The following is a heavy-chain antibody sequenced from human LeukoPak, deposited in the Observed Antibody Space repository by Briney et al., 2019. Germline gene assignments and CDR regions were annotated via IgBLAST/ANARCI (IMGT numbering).Heavy chain of an antibody. Sequence: GGSLRLSCAASGFTFSSYAMSWVRQAPGKGLEWVSAISGSGGSTYYADSVKGRFTISRDNSKNTLYLQMNSLRAEDTAVYYCAKLGYSSSWYDYYYYYMDVWGKGTTVTISS. J-gene: IGHJ6*03. CDR1: GFTFSSYA. CDR2: ISGSGGST. D-gene: IGHD6-13*01. CDR3: AKLGYSSSWYDYYYYYMDV. V-gene: IGHV3-23*01.